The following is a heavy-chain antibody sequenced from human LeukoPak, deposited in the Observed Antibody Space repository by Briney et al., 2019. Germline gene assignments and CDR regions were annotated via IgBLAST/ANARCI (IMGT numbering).Heavy chain of an antibody. D-gene: IGHD3-10*01. V-gene: IGHV3-11*04. J-gene: IGHJ5*02. CDR2: ISSSGSTI. CDR1: GCTVSSNY. Sequence: GGSLRLSCAASGCTVSSNYMSWIRQAPGKGLEWVSYISSSGSTIYYADSVKGRFTISRDNAKNSLYLQMNSLRAEDTAVYYCARDYYGSGSYHTWGQGTLVTVSS. CDR3: ARDYYGSGSYHT.